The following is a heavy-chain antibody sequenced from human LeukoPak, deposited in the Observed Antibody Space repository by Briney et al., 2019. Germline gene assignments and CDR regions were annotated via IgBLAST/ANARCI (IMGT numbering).Heavy chain of an antibody. J-gene: IGHJ4*02. CDR2: IIPIFGTA. CDR1: GGTFSSYA. CDR3: ARGYSYGHNTIDY. D-gene: IGHD5-18*01. V-gene: IGHV1-69*13. Sequence: GASVKVSCKASGGTFSSYATSWVRQAPGQGLEWMGGIIPIFGTASYAQKFQGRVTITADESTSTAYMELSSLRSEDTAVYYCARGYSYGHNTIDYWGQGTLVTVSS.